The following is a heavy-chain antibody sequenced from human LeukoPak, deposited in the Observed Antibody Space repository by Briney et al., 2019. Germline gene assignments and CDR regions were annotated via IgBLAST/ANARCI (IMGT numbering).Heavy chain of an antibody. D-gene: IGHD6-19*01. CDR2: INTNTGNP. CDR1: GYTFTSYG. CDR3: ARVSSSGWSLQSYYYGMDV. J-gene: IGHJ6*02. V-gene: IGHV7-4-1*02. Sequence: ASVKVSCKASGYTFTSYGISWVRQAPGQGLEWMGWINTNTGNPTYAQGFTGRFVFSLDTSVSTAYLQISSLKAEDTAVYYCARVSSSGWSLQSYYYGMDVWGQGTTVTVSS.